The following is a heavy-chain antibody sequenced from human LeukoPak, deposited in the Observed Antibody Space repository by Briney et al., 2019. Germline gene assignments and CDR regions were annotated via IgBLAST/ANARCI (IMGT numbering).Heavy chain of an antibody. CDR3: ARHETYYDALTGYYVPYFDF. CDR1: GGSISSSGYY. D-gene: IGHD3-9*01. Sequence: PSETLSLTCTVSGGSISSSGYYWGWICQPPGKGPEWIGTIYYTGSTYYNPSLKSRVTISVDTSKNQFSLKLDSVTAADTAVYYCARHETYYDALTGYYVPYFDFWGQGTLVTVSS. CDR2: IYYTGST. J-gene: IGHJ4*02. V-gene: IGHV4-39*01.